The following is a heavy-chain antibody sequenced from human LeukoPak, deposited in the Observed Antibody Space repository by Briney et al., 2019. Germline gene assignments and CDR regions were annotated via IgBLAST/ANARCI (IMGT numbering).Heavy chain of an antibody. CDR2: IRYDGSNK. CDR3: AKDEGPSVDGDYFDY. D-gene: IGHD3-10*01. V-gene: IGHV3-30*02. CDR1: GFTFSSYG. Sequence: GGSLRLSCAASGFTFSSYGMHWVRQAPGKGLEWVAFIRYDGSNKYYADSVKGRFTISRDNSKNTLYLQMNSLRAEDTAVYYCAKDEGPSVDGDYFDYWGQGSLVTVSS. J-gene: IGHJ4*02.